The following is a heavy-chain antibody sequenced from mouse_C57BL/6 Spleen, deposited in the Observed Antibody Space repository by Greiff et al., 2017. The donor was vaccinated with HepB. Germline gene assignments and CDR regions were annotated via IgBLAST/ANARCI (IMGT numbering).Heavy chain of an antibody. V-gene: IGHV1-26*01. D-gene: IGHD1-1*01. CDR1: GYTFTDYY. Sequence: EVQLQQSGPELVKPGASVKISCKASGYTFTDYYMNWVKQSHGKSLEWIGDINPNNGGTSYNQKFKGKATLTVDKSSSTAYMELRSLTSEDSAVYYCARAIHYYGSSYFDYWGQGTTLTVSS. CDR3: ARAIHYYGSSYFDY. J-gene: IGHJ2*01. CDR2: INPNNGGT.